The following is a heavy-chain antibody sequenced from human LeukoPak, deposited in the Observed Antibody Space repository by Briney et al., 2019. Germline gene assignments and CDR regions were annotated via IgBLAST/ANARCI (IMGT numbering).Heavy chain of an antibody. CDR3: VRPMTTTRNFEH. D-gene: IGHD1-1*01. Sequence: GRPLRFSCAASGFTFSSQPMHWVRQTPGKGLEWVALISFDGKNKFYGGSVIARFTISRDNTKNTFFLQMNSLRAEDMGVYYCVRPMTTTRNFEHWGQGTLVTVSS. CDR2: ISFDGKNK. V-gene: IGHV3-30*03. CDR1: GFTFSSQP. J-gene: IGHJ4*02.